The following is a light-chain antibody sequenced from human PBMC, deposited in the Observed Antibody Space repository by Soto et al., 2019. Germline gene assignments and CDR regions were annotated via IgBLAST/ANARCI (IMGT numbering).Light chain of an antibody. CDR3: CSYAGSYFGV. Sequence: QSALTQPRSVSGSPGQSVTISCTGTSSDVGGYNYVSWYQQHPGKAPKLMIYDVSKRPSGVPDRFSGSKSGNTASLTISGLQAEDEADYYCCSYAGSYFGVFGTGTKVTVL. J-gene: IGLJ1*01. CDR1: SSDVGGYNY. CDR2: DVS. V-gene: IGLV2-11*01.